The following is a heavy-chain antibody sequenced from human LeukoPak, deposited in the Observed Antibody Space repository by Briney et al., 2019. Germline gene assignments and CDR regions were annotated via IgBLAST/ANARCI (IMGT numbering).Heavy chain of an antibody. CDR3: ARTSSSGLVGGYYFDY. Sequence: PSETLSLTCAVSGGSFSGYYWGWIRQPPGKGLQWIGSIHHSGSTYYNPSLKSRVTISVDTSKNQFSLKLSSVTAADTAVYYCARTSSSGLVGGYYFDYWGQGTLVTVSS. V-gene: IGHV4-34*01. CDR2: IHHSGST. CDR1: GGSFSGYY. D-gene: IGHD6-19*01. J-gene: IGHJ4*02.